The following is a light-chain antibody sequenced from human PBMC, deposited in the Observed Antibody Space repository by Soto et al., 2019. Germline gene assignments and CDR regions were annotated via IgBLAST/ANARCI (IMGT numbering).Light chain of an antibody. J-gene: IGLJ1*01. CDR3: SSYTSNNTPHV. Sequence: QSVLTQPASVSGSPGQSITISCTGTSSDVGAYNYVSWYQQHPGKAPKLMIYDVSNRPSGVSNRFSGSKSGSTASLTISGLQAEDEADYYCSSYTSNNTPHVFGTGTKLTVL. V-gene: IGLV2-14*01. CDR1: SSDVGAYNY. CDR2: DVS.